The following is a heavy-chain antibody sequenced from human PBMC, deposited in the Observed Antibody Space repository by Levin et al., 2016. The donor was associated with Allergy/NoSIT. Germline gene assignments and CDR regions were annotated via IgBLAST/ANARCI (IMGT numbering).Heavy chain of an antibody. CDR1: GGSISSYY. CDR3: ARLGPVAGTKGNYYGMDV. Sequence: SETLSLTCTVSGGSISSYYWSWIRQPPGKGLEWIGYIYYSGSTNYNPSLKSRVTISVDTSKNQFSLKLSSVTAADTAVYYCARLGPVAGTKGNYYGMDVWGQGTTVTVSS. V-gene: IGHV4-59*01. CDR2: IYYSGST. J-gene: IGHJ6*02. D-gene: IGHD6-19*01.